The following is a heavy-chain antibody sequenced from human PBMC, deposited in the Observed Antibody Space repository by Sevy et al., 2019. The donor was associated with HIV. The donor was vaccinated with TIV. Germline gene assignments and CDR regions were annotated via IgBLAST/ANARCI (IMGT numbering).Heavy chain of an antibody. J-gene: IGHJ3*02. D-gene: IGHD2-2*01. Sequence: GSLRLSCAASGFTFSSYAMSWVRQAPGKGLEWVSAISGSGGSTYYADSVKGRFTISRDNSKNTRYLQMNSLRAEDTAVYYCAKDLEKVYCSSTSCGSYAFDIWGQGTMVTVSS. V-gene: IGHV3-23*01. CDR1: GFTFSSYA. CDR2: ISGSGGST. CDR3: AKDLEKVYCSSTSCGSYAFDI.